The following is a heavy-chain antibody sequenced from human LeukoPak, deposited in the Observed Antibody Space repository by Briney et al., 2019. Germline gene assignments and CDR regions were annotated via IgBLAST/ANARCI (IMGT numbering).Heavy chain of an antibody. CDR1: GFTFTNYW. V-gene: IGHV3-74*01. CDR2: INTDGSTT. CDR3: ASPPGTSVTPPGGS. D-gene: IGHD4-23*01. Sequence: GSLRLSCVASGFTFTNYWMHWVRQAPGKGLVWVSRINTDGSTTSYADSVKGRFTISRDNAKNTLYLQMNSLRAEDTAVYYCASPPGTSVTPPGGSWGQGTLVTVSS. J-gene: IGHJ5*02.